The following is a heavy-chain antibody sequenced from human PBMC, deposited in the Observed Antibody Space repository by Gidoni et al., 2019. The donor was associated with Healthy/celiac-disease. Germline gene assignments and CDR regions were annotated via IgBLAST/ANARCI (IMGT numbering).Heavy chain of an antibody. J-gene: IGHJ3*02. CDR3: ARHGSSGWYLYAFDI. CDR1: GGSISSYY. Sequence: QVQLQESGPGLVKPSETLSLTCTVSGGSISSYYWSWIRQPPGKGLEWIGYIYYSGSTNYNPSLKSRVTISVDTSKNQFSLKLSSVTAADTAVYYCARHGSSGWYLYAFDIWGQGTMVTVSS. CDR2: IYYSGST. D-gene: IGHD6-19*01. V-gene: IGHV4-59*08.